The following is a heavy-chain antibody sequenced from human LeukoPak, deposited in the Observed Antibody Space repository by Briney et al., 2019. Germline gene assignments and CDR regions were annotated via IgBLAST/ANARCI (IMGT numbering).Heavy chain of an antibody. CDR2: IRSTTAGGTT. CDR3: ARGSHSYDSSDFDF. Sequence: PGGSLRLSCAASGSSFSYTWMNWVRQAPGKGLEWVGRIRSTTAGGTTDYAAPVKGRFTISRDDSKNTLYLQMTGLKSEDTAVYYCARGSHSYDSSDFDFWGQGTLVTVSS. D-gene: IGHD3-22*01. CDR1: GSSFSYTW. J-gene: IGHJ4*02. V-gene: IGHV3-15*01.